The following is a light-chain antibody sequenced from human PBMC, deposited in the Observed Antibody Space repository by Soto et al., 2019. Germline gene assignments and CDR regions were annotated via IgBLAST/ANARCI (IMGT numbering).Light chain of an antibody. CDR3: GTWDSSLSAYV. CDR2: ENN. J-gene: IGLJ1*01. Sequence: QSVVTQLPAGSTAPGHKVPTSCSGSSSNIGNNYVSWYQQLPGTAPKVLIYENNKRPSGIPDRFSGSKSGTSATLGITGLQTGDEADYYCGTWDSSLSAYVLGTGTKVTVL. CDR1: SSNIGNNY. V-gene: IGLV1-51*02.